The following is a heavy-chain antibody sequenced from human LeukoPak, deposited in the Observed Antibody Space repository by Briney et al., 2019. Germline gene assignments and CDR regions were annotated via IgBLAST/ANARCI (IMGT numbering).Heavy chain of an antibody. D-gene: IGHD1-1*01. V-gene: IGHV1-18*01. J-gene: IGHJ5*02. CDR3: ARDRKNWNGLQLVEGIWFDP. Sequence: ASVKVSCKASGYTFTSYGISWVRQAPGQGLEWMGWISAYNGNTNYAQKLQGRVTMTTDTSTSTAYMELRSLRSDDTAVYYCARDRKNWNGLQLVEGIWFDPWGQGTLVTVSS. CDR1: GYTFTSYG. CDR2: ISAYNGNT.